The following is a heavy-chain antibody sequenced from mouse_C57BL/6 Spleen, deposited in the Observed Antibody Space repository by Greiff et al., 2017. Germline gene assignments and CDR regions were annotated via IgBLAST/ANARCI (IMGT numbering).Heavy chain of an antibody. CDR3: ARYYGSSYLYYFDY. J-gene: IGHJ2*01. CDR2: IYPGSGST. CDR1: GYTFTSYW. D-gene: IGHD1-1*01. V-gene: IGHV1-55*01. Sequence: QVQLQQPGAELVKPGASVKMSCKASGYTFTSYWITWVKQRPGQGLEWIGDIYPGSGSTNYNEKFKSKATLTVDTSSSTAYMQLSSLTSDDSAVYYCARYYGSSYLYYFDYWGQGTTLTVSS.